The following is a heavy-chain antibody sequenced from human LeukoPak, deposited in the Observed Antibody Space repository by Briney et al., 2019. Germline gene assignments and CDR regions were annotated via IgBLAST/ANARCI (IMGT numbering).Heavy chain of an antibody. D-gene: IGHD1-1*01. CDR2: IYYSGST. Sequence: SETLSLTCTVSGGSISSYYWSWIRQPPGKGLEWIGYIYYSGSTNYNPSLKSRVTISVDTSKNQFSLKLSSVTAADTAVYYCAKDLIRRDGVADWNDYWGQGTLVTVSS. J-gene: IGHJ4*02. CDR1: GGSISSYY. CDR3: AKDLIRRDGVADWNDY. V-gene: IGHV4-59*12.